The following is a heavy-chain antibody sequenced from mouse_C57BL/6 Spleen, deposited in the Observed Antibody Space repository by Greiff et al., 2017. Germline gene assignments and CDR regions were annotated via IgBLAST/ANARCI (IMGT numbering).Heavy chain of an antibody. Sequence: DVKLVESGGGLVKPGGSLKLSCAASGFTFSSYAMPWVRQTPEKRLEWVATISDGGSYTYYPDNVKGRFTISRDNAKNNLYLQMSHLKSEDSAMYYCARDAQDCFDYWGQGTTLTVSS. CDR1: GFTFSSYA. V-gene: IGHV5-4*01. J-gene: IGHJ2*01. CDR2: ISDGGSYT. CDR3: ARDAQDCFDY.